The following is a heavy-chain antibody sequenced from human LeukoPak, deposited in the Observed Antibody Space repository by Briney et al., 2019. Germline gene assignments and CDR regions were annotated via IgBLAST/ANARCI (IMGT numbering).Heavy chain of an antibody. CDR3: AKDSSVATTFDFWGQGTLVKDY. CDR2: IRFDGSDK. Sequence: GGSLRLSCAASGFTFSSYGMHWVRQAPGKGLEWVAFIRFDGSDKYYADSVKGRFTMSRDNSKNTLYLQMNSLRAEDTAVYYCAKDSSVATTFDFWGQGTLVKDYWGQGTLVTVSS. D-gene: IGHD5-12*01. V-gene: IGHV3-30*02. CDR1: GFTFSSYG. J-gene: IGHJ4*02.